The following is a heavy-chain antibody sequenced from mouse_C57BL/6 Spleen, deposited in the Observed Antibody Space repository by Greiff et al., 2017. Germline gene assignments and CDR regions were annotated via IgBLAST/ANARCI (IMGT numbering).Heavy chain of an antibody. CDR2: IYPGDGDT. D-gene: IGHD3-2*02. J-gene: IGHJ3*01. Sequence: VKLMESGPELVKPGASVKISCKASGYAFSSSWMNWVKQRPGKGLEWIGRIYPGDGDTNYNGKFKGKATLTADKSSSTAYMQLSSLTSEDPAVYFCARYSSGSFAYWGQGTLVTVSA. CDR1: GYAFSSSW. CDR3: ARYSSGSFAY. V-gene: IGHV1-82*01.